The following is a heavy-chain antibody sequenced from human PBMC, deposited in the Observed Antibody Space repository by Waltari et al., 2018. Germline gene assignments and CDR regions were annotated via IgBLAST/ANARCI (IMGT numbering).Heavy chain of an antibody. CDR3: ARVPIPSIDY. CDR2: IYYSGST. Sequence: QLQLQESAPARLQPLEPPSLPGTVPGAPTTSSSYYWRWLRQPPGKGLEWIGSIYYSGSTYYNPSLKSRVTISVDTSKNQFSLKLSSVTAADTAVYYCARVPIPSIDYWGQGTLVTVSS. CDR1: GAPTTSSSYY. J-gene: IGHJ4*02. D-gene: IGHD2-2*02. V-gene: IGHV4-39*07.